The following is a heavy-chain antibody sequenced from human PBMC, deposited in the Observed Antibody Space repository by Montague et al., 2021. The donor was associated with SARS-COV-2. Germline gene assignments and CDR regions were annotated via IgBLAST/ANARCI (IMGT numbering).Heavy chain of an antibody. CDR3: ARAGWRCSGGSCYSQGGFAY. CDR2: ISYDGSNK. Sequence: SLRLSCAASGFIFSSYAMHWVRQAPGKGLEWVAVISYDGSNKFYADSVKCRFTISRDNSKNTLYLQMSSLRAEDTAVYYCARAGWRCSGGSCYSQGGFAYWGQGTLVTVSS. CDR1: GFIFSSYA. D-gene: IGHD2-15*01. V-gene: IGHV3-30-3*01. J-gene: IGHJ4*02.